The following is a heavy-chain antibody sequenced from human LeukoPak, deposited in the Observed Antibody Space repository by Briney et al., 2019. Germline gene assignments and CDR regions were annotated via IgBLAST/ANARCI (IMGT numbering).Heavy chain of an antibody. CDR2: IIPILGIA. CDR3: ARPQATDAFDI. V-gene: IGHV1-69*04. Sequence: SEKVSCKASGGTFSSYAISWVRQAPGQGLEWMGRIIPILGIANYAQKFQGRVTITADKSTSTAYMELSSLRSEDTAVYYCARPQATDAFDIWGQGTMVTVSS. J-gene: IGHJ3*02. CDR1: GGTFSSYA.